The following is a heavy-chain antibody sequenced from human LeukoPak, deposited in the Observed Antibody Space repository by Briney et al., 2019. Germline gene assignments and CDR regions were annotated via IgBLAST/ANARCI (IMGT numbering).Heavy chain of an antibody. D-gene: IGHD3-3*01. CDR3: ARSYYDFWSLHYYGMDV. J-gene: IGHJ6*02. Sequence: ASVKVSCKASGYTFTSYDINWVRQAIGQGLKWMGWMNPNSGNTGYAQKFQGRVTMTRNTSISTAYMELSSLRSEDTAVYYCARSYYDFWSLHYYGMDVWGQGTTVTVSS. V-gene: IGHV1-8*01. CDR1: GYTFTSYD. CDR2: MNPNSGNT.